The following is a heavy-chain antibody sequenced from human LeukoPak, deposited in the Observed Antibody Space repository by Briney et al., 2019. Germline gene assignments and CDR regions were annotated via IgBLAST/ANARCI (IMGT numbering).Heavy chain of an antibody. J-gene: IGHJ6*02. CDR3: ARDRRITYCGGDCYGMDV. CDR2: IIPILGIA. CDR1: GGTFIIYA. V-gene: IGHV1-69*04. Sequence: ASVTVSCKASGGTFIIYAISWVRQAPGQGGEWVGRIIPILGIANYAQKFQGRVTITADKSTSTAYMELSSLRSEDTAVYYCARDRRITYCGGDCYGMDVWGQGTTVTVSS. D-gene: IGHD2-21*01.